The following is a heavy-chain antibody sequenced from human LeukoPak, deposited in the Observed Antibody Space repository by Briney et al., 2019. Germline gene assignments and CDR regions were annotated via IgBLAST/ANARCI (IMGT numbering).Heavy chain of an antibody. J-gene: IGHJ4*02. V-gene: IGHV1-46*01. CDR2: INPSGGST. Sequence: GASVKVSCKASGYTFTSYYMHWVRQAPGQGLEWMGIINPSGGSTSYAQKFQGRVTMTRDTSTSTVYMELSSLRSEDAAVYYCARDRKQWPTDYWGQGTLVTVSS. CDR3: ARDRKQWPTDY. CDR1: GYTFTSYY. D-gene: IGHD6-19*01.